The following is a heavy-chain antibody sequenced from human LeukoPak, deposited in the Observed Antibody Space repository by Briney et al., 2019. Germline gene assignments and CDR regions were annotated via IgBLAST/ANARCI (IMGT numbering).Heavy chain of an antibody. CDR2: INPDTGRT. Sequence: GASVKVSCKASGYTFTGYYMHWVRQAPGQGLEWMGWINPDTGRTNYAQKFQGRVTMTRDTSITTAYMELTRLASDDTAVYSCARGTYYDSSAYSGVRLFDYWXQGTLXTVSX. V-gene: IGHV1-2*02. D-gene: IGHD3-22*01. CDR3: ARGTYYDSSAYSGVRLFDY. CDR1: GYTFTGYY. J-gene: IGHJ4*02.